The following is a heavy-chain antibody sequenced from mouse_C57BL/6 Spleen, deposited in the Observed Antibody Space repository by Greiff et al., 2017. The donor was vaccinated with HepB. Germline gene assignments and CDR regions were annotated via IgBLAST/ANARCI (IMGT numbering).Heavy chain of an antibody. D-gene: IGHD5-1-1*01. CDR1: GFTFSSYG. CDR3: ARQDTPYFDG. Sequence: EVMLVESGGDLVKPGGSLKLSCAASGFTFSSYGMSWVRQTPDKRLEWVATISSGGSYTYYPDSVKGRFTISRDNAKNTLYLQMSSLKSEDTAMYDCARQDTPYFDGWGQGTTLTVAS. V-gene: IGHV5-6*01. CDR2: ISSGGSYT. J-gene: IGHJ2*01.